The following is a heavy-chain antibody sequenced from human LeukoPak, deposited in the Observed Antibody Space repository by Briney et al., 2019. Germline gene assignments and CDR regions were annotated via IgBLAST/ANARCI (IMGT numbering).Heavy chain of an antibody. CDR2: INHSGST. CDR3: ARNSPAALDV. V-gene: IGHV4-34*01. CDR1: GGSFSGYY. D-gene: IGHD2/OR15-2a*01. Sequence: SETLSLTCAVYGGSFSGYYWSWIRQPPGKGLEWIGEINHSGSTNYNPSLKSRVTISVDTSKNQFSLKLSSVTAADTAVYYCARNSPAALDVWGQGTTATVSS. J-gene: IGHJ6*02.